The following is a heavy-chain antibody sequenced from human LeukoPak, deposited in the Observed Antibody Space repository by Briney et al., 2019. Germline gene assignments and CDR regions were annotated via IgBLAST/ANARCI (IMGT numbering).Heavy chain of an antibody. J-gene: IGHJ3*02. CDR2: IGIAGDT. D-gene: IGHD2-2*01. Sequence: GGSLRLSCAASGSTFSSYDMHWVRQATGKGLEWVSGIGIAGDTYYRGSVKGRFTISRENAKNSLYLRMSSLRAGDTAVYYCARVSTSGYDIWGRGTMVTVSS. V-gene: IGHV3-13*01. CDR3: ARVSTSGYDI. CDR1: GSTFSSYD.